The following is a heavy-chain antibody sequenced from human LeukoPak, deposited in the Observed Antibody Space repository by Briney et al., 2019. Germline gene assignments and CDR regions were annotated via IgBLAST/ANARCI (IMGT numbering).Heavy chain of an antibody. CDR3: ARVGYYDSSGFPSTSGYFDY. CDR2: IIPIFGTA. CDR1: GGTFSSYA. D-gene: IGHD3-22*01. V-gene: IGHV1-69*01. J-gene: IGHJ4*02. Sequence: ASVKVSCKASGGTFSSYAISWVRQAPGQGLEWMGGIIPIFGTANYAQKFQGRVTITADESTSTAYMELSSLRSEDTAVYYCARVGYYDSSGFPSTSGYFDYWGQGTLVTVSS.